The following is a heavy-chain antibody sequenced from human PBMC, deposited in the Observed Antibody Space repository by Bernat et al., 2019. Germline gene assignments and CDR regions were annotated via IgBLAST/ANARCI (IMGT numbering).Heavy chain of an antibody. CDR1: GYTFTSYG. CDR3: ASRLAYCCGDCHFAFDL. D-gene: IGHD2-21*02. J-gene: IGHJ3*01. Sequence: QVQLVQSGAEVKKPGASVKVSCKASGYTFTSYGISWVRQAPGQGLEWMGWISAYNGNTNYEQKLQGRVTMTTDPSTSTAYLELRTLRADDTAVYYCASRLAYCCGDCHFAFDLWGQGTMVTVSS. CDR2: ISAYNGNT. V-gene: IGHV1-18*01.